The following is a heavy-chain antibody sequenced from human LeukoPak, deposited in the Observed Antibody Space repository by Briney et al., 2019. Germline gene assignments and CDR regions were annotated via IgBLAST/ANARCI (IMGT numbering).Heavy chain of an antibody. CDR3: ARGWITIFGVDGAFDI. CDR2: IYYSGST. V-gene: IGHV4-39*01. D-gene: IGHD3-3*01. CDR1: GGSISSSSYY. J-gene: IGHJ3*02. Sequence: PSETLSLTCTVSGGSISSSSYYWGWIRQPPGKGLEWIGSIYYSGSTYYNPSLKSRVTISVDTSKNQFSLKLSSVTAADTAVYYCARGWITIFGVDGAFDIWGQGTMVTVSS.